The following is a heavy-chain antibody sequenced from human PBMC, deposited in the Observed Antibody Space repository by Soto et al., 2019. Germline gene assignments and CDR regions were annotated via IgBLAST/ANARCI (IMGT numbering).Heavy chain of an antibody. D-gene: IGHD3-3*01. J-gene: IGHJ4*02. Sequence: QVQLQESGPGLVKPSGTLSLTCAVSGGSISSSNWWSWVRQPPGKGLEWIGEIYHSGSTNYNPSLKIRVTISVDTSKSQFSLKLSAVTAADTAVYYCARLGFDFWSGYSAYYFDYWGQGTLVTVSS. CDR3: ARLGFDFWSGYSAYYFDY. V-gene: IGHV4-4*02. CDR1: GGSISSSNW. CDR2: IYHSGST.